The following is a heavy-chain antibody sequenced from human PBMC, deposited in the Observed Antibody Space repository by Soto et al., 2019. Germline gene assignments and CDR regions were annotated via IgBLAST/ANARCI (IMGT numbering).Heavy chain of an antibody. V-gene: IGHV3-23*01. CDR3: AKHSDYIWGSYPYYYYYMDV. Sequence: GGSLRLSCAASGFTFSSYAMSWVRQAPGKGLEWVSAISGSGGSTYYADSVKGRFTISRDNSKNTLYLQMNSLRAEDTAVYYCAKHSDYIWGSYPYYYYYMDVWGKGTTVTVSS. D-gene: IGHD3-16*02. J-gene: IGHJ6*03. CDR2: ISGSGGST. CDR1: GFTFSSYA.